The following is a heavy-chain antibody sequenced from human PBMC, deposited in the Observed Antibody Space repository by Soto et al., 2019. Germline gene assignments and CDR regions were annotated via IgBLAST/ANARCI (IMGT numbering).Heavy chain of an antibody. CDR1: GGTFSSYA. CDR3: ARGPEKLRYFDWPLDY. Sequence: ASLKVSCKASGGTFSSYAISWVRQAPGQGLEWMGGIIPIFGTANYAQKFQGRVTITADESTSTAYMELSSLRSEDTAVYYCARGPEKLRYFDWPLDYWGQGTLVNVSS. J-gene: IGHJ4*02. D-gene: IGHD3-9*01. V-gene: IGHV1-69*13. CDR2: IIPIFGTA.